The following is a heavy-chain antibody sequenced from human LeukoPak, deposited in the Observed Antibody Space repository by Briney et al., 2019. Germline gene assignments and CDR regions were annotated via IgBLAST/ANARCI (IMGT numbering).Heavy chain of an antibody. CDR1: GFTFSSYE. CDR3: ARGVVVAAQFDY. J-gene: IGHJ4*02. Sequence: GGSLRLSCAASGFTFSSYEMNWVPQAPGKGLEWVSYISSSGSTIYYADSVKGRFTISRDNAKNSLYLQMNSLRAEDTAVYYCARGVVVAAQFDYWGQGTLVTVSS. CDR2: ISSSGSTI. V-gene: IGHV3-48*03. D-gene: IGHD2-15*01.